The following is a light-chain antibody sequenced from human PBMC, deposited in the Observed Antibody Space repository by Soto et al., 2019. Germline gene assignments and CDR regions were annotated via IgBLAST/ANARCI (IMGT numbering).Light chain of an antibody. Sequence: EIVMTQSPATLSVSPGERATLSCRASQSVTSNLAWYQQKPGQAPRLLMYGVSTRATGIPDRFSGSGSGTDFTLTISRLEPEDFAVYYCQQYESSPITFGQGTRLEIK. CDR2: GVS. CDR1: QSVTSN. J-gene: IGKJ5*01. CDR3: QQYESSPIT. V-gene: IGKV3-15*01.